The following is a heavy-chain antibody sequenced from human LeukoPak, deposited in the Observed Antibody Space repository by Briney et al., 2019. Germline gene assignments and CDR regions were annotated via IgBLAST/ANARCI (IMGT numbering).Heavy chain of an antibody. Sequence: ASVKVSCKASGYTFTSYGISWVRQAPGQGLEWMGWISAYNGNTNYAQKLQGRVTMTTYTSTSTAYMELRSLRSDDTAVYYCARDRNVLRFLEWGDHDAFDIWGQGIMVTVSS. V-gene: IGHV1-18*01. D-gene: IGHD3-3*01. CDR2: ISAYNGNT. CDR1: GYTFTSYG. CDR3: ARDRNVLRFLEWGDHDAFDI. J-gene: IGHJ3*02.